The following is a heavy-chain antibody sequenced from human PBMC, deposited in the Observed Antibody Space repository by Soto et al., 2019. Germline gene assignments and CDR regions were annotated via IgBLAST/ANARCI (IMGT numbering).Heavy chain of an antibody. CDR1: GYTFTSYA. Sequence: GASVKVSCKASGYTFTSYAMHWVRQAPGQRLEWMGWINAGNGNTKYSQKFQGRVTITRDTSASTAYMELSSLRSEDTAVYYCARDSTGDFTMLVRQYYFDYWGQGTLVTVSS. CDR2: INAGNGNT. D-gene: IGHD3-10*01. CDR3: ARDSTGDFTMLVRQYYFDY. V-gene: IGHV1-3*01. J-gene: IGHJ4*02.